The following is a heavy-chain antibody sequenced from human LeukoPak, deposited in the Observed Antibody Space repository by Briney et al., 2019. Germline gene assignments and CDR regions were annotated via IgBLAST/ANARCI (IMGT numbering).Heavy chain of an antibody. CDR2: ISYDGSNK. D-gene: IGHD3-22*01. CDR3: AKDTGAYYYDSSDNPEPLSY. J-gene: IGHJ4*02. V-gene: IGHV3-30*01. CDR1: GFTFSSYA. Sequence: PGGSLRLSCAASGFTFSSYAMHWVRQAPGKGLEWVAVISYDGSNKYYADSVKGRFTISRDNSKNTLYLQMNSLRADDTAVYYCAKDTGAYYYDSSDNPEPLSYWGQGTLVTVSS.